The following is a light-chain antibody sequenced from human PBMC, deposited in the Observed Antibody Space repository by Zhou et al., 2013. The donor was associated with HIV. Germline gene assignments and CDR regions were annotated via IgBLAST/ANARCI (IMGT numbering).Light chain of an antibody. CDR3: QQYGSSVRT. J-gene: IGKJ1*01. Sequence: EIVLTQSPGTLSVSPGERVTLSCRASQSVTSNYLAWYQKKVGQAPRLLIFDAATRATGIPDRFSGSGSGTDFTLTISRLEPEDSAVYYCQQYGSSVRTFGQGTKVEMK. V-gene: IGKV3-20*01. CDR2: DAA. CDR1: QSVTSNY.